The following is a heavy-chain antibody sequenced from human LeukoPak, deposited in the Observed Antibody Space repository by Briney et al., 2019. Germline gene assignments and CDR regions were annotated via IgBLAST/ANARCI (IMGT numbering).Heavy chain of an antibody. Sequence: PSETLSLTCAVSGGSISSGGYSWSWIRQPPGKGLEWIGYIYHSGSTYYNPSLKSRVTISVDTSKNQFSLKLSSVTAADTAVYYCARGYSSGWYYFDYWGQGTLVTVSS. CDR2: IYHSGST. CDR3: ARGYSSGWYYFDY. V-gene: IGHV4-30-2*01. CDR1: GGSISSGGYS. J-gene: IGHJ4*02. D-gene: IGHD6-19*01.